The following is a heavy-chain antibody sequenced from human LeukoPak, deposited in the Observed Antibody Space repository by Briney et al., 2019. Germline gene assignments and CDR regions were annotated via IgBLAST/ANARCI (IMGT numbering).Heavy chain of an antibody. J-gene: IGHJ6*04. V-gene: IGHV4-38-2*01. CDR2: IYHSGST. CDR1: GYSISSGYY. CDR3: ARVMDYYGSGSYPGGMDV. Sequence: PSETLSLTCAVSGYSISSGYYWGWIRQPPGKGLEWIGIIYHSGSTYYNPSLKSRVTISVDTSKNQFSLKLSSVTAADTAVYYCARVMDYYGSGSYPGGMDVWGKGTTVTVSS. D-gene: IGHD3-10*01.